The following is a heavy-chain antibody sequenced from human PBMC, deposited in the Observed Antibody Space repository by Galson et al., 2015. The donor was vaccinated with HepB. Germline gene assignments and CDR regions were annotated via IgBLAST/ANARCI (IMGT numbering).Heavy chain of an antibody. Sequence: SVKVSCKASGYTFTGYYMHWVRQAPGQGLEWMGWINPNSGGTNYAQKFQGRVTMTRDTSISTAYMELSRLRSDDTAVYYCARDLYCGGDCPDYWGQGTLVTVSS. V-gene: IGHV1-2*02. D-gene: IGHD2-21*02. J-gene: IGHJ4*02. CDR2: INPNSGGT. CDR3: ARDLYCGGDCPDY. CDR1: GYTFTGYY.